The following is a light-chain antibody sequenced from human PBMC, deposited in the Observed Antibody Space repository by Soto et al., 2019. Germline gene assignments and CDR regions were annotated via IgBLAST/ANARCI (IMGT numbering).Light chain of an antibody. V-gene: IGLV2-8*01. CDR3: SSYAGSNNLV. CDR1: SSDVGGYNY. Sequence: HSALTQPPSASGSPGQSVAISCTGTSSDVGGYNYVSWYQQHPGKTPKVIIYEVSKRPSGVADRFSGSKSGNTASLTVSGLQAEDETDYYCSSYAGSNNLVFGGGTKLTVL. CDR2: EVS. J-gene: IGLJ2*01.